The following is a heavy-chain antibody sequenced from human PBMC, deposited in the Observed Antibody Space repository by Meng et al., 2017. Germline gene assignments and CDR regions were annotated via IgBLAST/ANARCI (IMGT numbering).Heavy chain of an antibody. CDR2: ISHGGDII. V-gene: IGHV3-11*04. D-gene: IGHD5-12*01. J-gene: IGHJ4*02. Sequence: GESLKISCAASGFTFSDFYMSWIRQAPGKGLESVSYISHGGDIIHYADSVKGRFTVSRDNAKNSLYLQMSSLGAEDTAVYYCARHRWLNDYWGQGTLVTVSS. CDR1: GFTFSDFY. CDR3: ARHRWLNDY.